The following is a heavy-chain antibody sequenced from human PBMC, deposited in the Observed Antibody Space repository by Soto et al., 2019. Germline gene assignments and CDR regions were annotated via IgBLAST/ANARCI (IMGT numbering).Heavy chain of an antibody. V-gene: IGHV3-23*01. J-gene: IGHJ6*02. D-gene: IGHD1-26*01. CDR1: GFTFSSYA. Sequence: GGSLRLSCAASGFTFSSYAMSWVRQAPGKGLEWVSAISGSGGSTYYADSVKGRFTISRDNSKNTLYLQMNSLRAEDTAVYYCAKDLGGIYYYFVMDVWGQGTMVTVSS. CDR2: ISGSGGST. CDR3: AKDLGGIYYYFVMDV.